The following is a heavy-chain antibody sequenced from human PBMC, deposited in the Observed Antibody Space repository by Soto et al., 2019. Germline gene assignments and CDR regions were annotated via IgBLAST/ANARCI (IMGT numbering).Heavy chain of an antibody. V-gene: IGHV3-23*01. Sequence: EVQLLESGGGLVQPGGSLRLSCAASGFTFSSYAMSWVRQAPGKGLEWVSAISGSGGSTYYADSVKGRFTISRDNSKNTLYLQMNSLRAEDTAVYYCAKDGAQYCRSSTSCYHPIWGMDVWGQGTTVTVSS. CDR2: ISGSGGST. CDR3: AKDGAQYCRSSTSCYHPIWGMDV. J-gene: IGHJ6*02. CDR1: GFTFSSYA. D-gene: IGHD2-2*01.